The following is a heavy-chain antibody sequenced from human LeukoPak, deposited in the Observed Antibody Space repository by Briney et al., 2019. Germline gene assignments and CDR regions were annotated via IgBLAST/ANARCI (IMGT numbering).Heavy chain of an antibody. CDR3: ARAPSEIGGYYPEYFRH. Sequence: GGSLRLSCAASGLTFSSYWMHWVRQAPGKGLVWVSRIKSDGSTNYADSVKGRFTISRDSAKNTVSLQMNSLRAEDTGVYYCARAPSEIGGYYPEYFRHWGQGTLVTVSS. D-gene: IGHD3-22*01. CDR1: GLTFSSYW. V-gene: IGHV3-74*01. CDR2: IKSDGST. J-gene: IGHJ1*01.